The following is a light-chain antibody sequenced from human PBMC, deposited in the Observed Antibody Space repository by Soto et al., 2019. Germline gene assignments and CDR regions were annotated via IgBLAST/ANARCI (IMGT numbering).Light chain of an antibody. CDR2: WAS. J-gene: IGKJ4*01. Sequence: DIVMTQSPDSLAVSLGERATINCESSQSVLYSSNNLNYLAWYQQKPGQPPNLLIYWASTRQSGVPDRFSGSGSGTDFTLTISSLQAEDVAIYYCQQYYSFPFTFGGATKVEIK. V-gene: IGKV4-1*01. CDR3: QQYYSFPFT. CDR1: QSVLYSSNNLNY.